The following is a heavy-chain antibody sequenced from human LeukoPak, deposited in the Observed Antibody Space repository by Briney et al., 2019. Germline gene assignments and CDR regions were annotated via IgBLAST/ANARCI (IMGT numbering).Heavy chain of an antibody. Sequence: PSETLSLTCAVYGGSFSGYYWSWIRQPPGKGLEWIGEINHSGGTNYNPSLKSRVTISVDTSKNQFSLKLSSVTAADTAVYYCARCYSGSYYHYYYMDVWGKGTTVTVSS. J-gene: IGHJ6*03. V-gene: IGHV4-34*01. CDR1: GGSFSGYY. CDR2: INHSGGT. D-gene: IGHD1-26*01. CDR3: ARCYSGSYYHYYYMDV.